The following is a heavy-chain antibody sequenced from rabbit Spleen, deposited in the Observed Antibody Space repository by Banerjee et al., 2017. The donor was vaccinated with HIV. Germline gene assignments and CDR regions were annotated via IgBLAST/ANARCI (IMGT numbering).Heavy chain of an antibody. CDR3: ARDTSSSFSSYGMDL. CDR2: IDAGSSGFT. Sequence: QEQLEESGGDLVKPGASLTLTCKASGVSFSGSSYMYWVRQAPGKGLEWIACIDAGSSGFTYFASWAKGRFTISKTSSTTVTLQMTSLTAADTATYFCARDTSSSFSSYGMDLWGPGTLVTVS. J-gene: IGHJ6*01. D-gene: IGHD1-1*01. CDR1: GVSFSGSSY. V-gene: IGHV1S45*01.